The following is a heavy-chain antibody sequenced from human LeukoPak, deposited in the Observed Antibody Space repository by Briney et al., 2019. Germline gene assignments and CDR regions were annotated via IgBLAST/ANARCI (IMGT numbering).Heavy chain of an antibody. Sequence: SETLSLTCTVSGDSISSYYWNWIRKPPGKGLEWIGYIYYSGSTNYNPSLKSRVTISVDTSKNQFSLKLSFVTAADTAVYYCARGSIAARNDAFDIWGQGTMVTVSS. CDR3: ARGSIAARNDAFDI. CDR1: GDSISSYY. D-gene: IGHD6-6*01. J-gene: IGHJ3*02. V-gene: IGHV4-59*01. CDR2: IYYSGST.